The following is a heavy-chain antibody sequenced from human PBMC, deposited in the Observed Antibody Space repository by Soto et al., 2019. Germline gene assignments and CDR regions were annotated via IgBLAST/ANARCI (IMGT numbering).Heavy chain of an antibody. V-gene: IGHV4-31*03. Sequence: QVQLQESGPGLVKPSQTLSLTCTVSGGSISSGGYYWSWIRQHPGKGLEWIGYIYYSGSTYYNPSLKSRVTISVDTSKNQFSLKLSSVTAADTAVYYCERTQYYDFWSGYYTGGHFDYWGQGTLVTVSS. CDR2: IYYSGST. CDR3: ERTQYYDFWSGYYTGGHFDY. J-gene: IGHJ4*02. CDR1: GGSISSGGYY. D-gene: IGHD3-3*01.